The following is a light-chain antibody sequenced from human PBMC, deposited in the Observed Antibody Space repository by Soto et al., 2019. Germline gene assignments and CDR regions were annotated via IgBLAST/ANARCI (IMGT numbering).Light chain of an antibody. Sequence: DIQMTQSPSTLSASVGDRVSINCRASQSISAWLAWYQQKPGKAPRLLIYKASTLEIGVPSRFSGSGSGTEFTLTISSLQPDDVATYYCQQYNDSSWTFGQGTKVESK. V-gene: IGKV1-5*03. J-gene: IGKJ1*01. CDR2: KAS. CDR3: QQYNDSSWT. CDR1: QSISAW.